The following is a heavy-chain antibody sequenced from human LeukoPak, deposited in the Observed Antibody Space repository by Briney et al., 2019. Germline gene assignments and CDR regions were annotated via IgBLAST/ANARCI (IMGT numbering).Heavy chain of an antibody. Sequence: GRSLRLSCAASGFTFSSYGMHWVRQAPGKGLEWVAVIWYDGSNKYYADSVKGRFTISRDNSRNTLYLQMNSLRAEDTAVYYCAKEGSYDYGYYYYMDVWGKGTTVTVSS. J-gene: IGHJ6*03. CDR2: IWYDGSNK. D-gene: IGHD1-26*01. CDR1: GFTFSSYG. CDR3: AKEGSYDYGYYYYMDV. V-gene: IGHV3-33*06.